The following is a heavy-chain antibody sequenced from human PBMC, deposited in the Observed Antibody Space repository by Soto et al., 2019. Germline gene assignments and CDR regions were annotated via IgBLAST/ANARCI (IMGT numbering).Heavy chain of an antibody. CDR3: ARDRTYYYGSGSYYYYYGMDV. Sequence: SETLSLTCTVSGGSISSYYWSWIRQPPGKGLEWIGYIYYSGSTNYNPSLKSRVTISVDTSKNQFSLKLSSVTAADTAVYYCARDRTYYYGSGSYYYYYGMDVWGQGTTVTVSS. D-gene: IGHD3-10*01. CDR1: GGSISSYY. V-gene: IGHV4-59*01. CDR2: IYYSGST. J-gene: IGHJ6*02.